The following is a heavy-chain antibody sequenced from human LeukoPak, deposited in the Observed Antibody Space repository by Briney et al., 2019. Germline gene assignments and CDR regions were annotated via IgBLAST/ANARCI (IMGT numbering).Heavy chain of an antibody. Sequence: PGGSLRLSCAASGFTFSSYSMNWVRQAPGKGLEWVSSISSSSSYIYYADSVKGRFTISRDNAKNSLYLQMNSLRAEDTAVYYCARDLTXFSXSRRLAVGAFDIWGQGTMVTVSA. CDR3: ARDLTXFSXSRRLAVGAFDI. V-gene: IGHV3-21*01. J-gene: IGHJ3*02. CDR1: GFTFSSYS. D-gene: IGHD6-13*01. CDR2: ISSSSSYI.